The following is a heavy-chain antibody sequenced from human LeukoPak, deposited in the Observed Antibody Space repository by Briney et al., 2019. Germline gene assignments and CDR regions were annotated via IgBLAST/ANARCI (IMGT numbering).Heavy chain of an antibody. D-gene: IGHD3-3*01. CDR1: GYTFTGYY. V-gene: IGHV1-2*02. J-gene: IGHJ1*01. CDR3: AKASDFWSDEYFQH. Sequence: ASVKVSCKASGYTFTGYYMHWVRQAPGQGLEWMGWINPNSGGTNYAQKFQGRVTMTRDTSISTAYMELSRLRSDDTAVYYCAKASDFWSDEYFQHWGQGTLVTVSS. CDR2: INPNSGGT.